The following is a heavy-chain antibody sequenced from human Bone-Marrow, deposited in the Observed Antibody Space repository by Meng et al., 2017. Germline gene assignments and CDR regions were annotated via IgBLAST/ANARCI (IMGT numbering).Heavy chain of an antibody. V-gene: IGHV3-21*01. CDR1: GFTFSSYS. Sequence: GESLKISCAASGFTFSSYSMNWVRQAPGKGLEWVSSISSNRSYIYYADSVKGRFTISRDNAKNSLYLQMNSLRAEDTAVYYCARERGSSSWSRDAFAIWGQGTMVTVSS. D-gene: IGHD6-13*01. CDR2: ISSNRSYI. CDR3: ARERGSSSWSRDAFAI. J-gene: IGHJ3*02.